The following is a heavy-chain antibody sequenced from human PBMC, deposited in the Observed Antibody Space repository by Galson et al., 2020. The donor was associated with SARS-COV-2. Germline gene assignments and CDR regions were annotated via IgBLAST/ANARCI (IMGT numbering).Heavy chain of an antibody. CDR3: ARDPAPLYGDNYYYGMDV. CDR1: DGPISSYY. J-gene: IGHJ6*02. V-gene: IGHV4-59*01. D-gene: IGHD4-17*01. Sequence: ETSETLSLTCSVSDGPISSYYWSWIRQPPGKGLEWIGYISYSGSANYNPSLGNRVTISVDLSKNQFSLKVTSVTAADTAVYYCARDPAPLYGDNYYYGMDVWGRGTTVTVSS. CDR2: ISYSGSA.